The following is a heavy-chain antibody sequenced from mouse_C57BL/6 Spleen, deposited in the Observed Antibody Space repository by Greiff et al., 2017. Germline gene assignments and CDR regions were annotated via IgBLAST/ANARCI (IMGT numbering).Heavy chain of an antibody. J-gene: IGHJ2*01. D-gene: IGHD3-3*01. Sequence: EVKLVESGGDLVKPGGSLKLSCAASGFTFSSYGMSWVRQTPDKRLEWVATISSGGSYTYYPDSVKGRFTISRDNAKNTLYLQMSSLKSEDTAMYYCARHGGGTNFDYWGQGTTLTVSS. CDR3: ARHGGGTNFDY. CDR1: GFTFSSYG. CDR2: ISSGGSYT. V-gene: IGHV5-6*01.